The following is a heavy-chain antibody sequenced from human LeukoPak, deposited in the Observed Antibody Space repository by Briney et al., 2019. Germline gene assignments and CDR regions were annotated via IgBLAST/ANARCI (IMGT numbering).Heavy chain of an antibody. J-gene: IGHJ6*02. Sequence: ASVKVSCKASGGTFSSYAISWVRQAPGQGLEWMRRIIPILGIANYAQKFQGRVTITADKSTSTAYMELSSLRSEDTAVYYCAIGVVTLMDVWGQGTTVTVSS. D-gene: IGHD3-3*01. CDR2: IIPILGIA. V-gene: IGHV1-69*04. CDR1: GGTFSSYA. CDR3: AIGVVTLMDV.